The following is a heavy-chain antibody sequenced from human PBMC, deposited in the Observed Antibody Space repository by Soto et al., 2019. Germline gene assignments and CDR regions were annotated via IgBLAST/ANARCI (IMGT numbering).Heavy chain of an antibody. D-gene: IGHD2-2*01. CDR1: GFTFSSYA. Sequence: GGSVRLSCAASGFTFSSYAMHWVHQAPGKGLEWVALISHDGSNKYYEDSVKGRFTISRDNSKNTLYLQMNSLTTEDTSVYYCGRCTSTSCHLGADYWGQGTLVTVSS. V-gene: IGHV3-30-3*01. J-gene: IGHJ4*02. CDR2: ISHDGSNK. CDR3: GRCTSTSCHLGADY.